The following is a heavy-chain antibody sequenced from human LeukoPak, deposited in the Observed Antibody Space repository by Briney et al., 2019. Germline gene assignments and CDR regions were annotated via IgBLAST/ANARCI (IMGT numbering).Heavy chain of an antibody. Sequence: PGGSLRLSCAASGFTFTDYWMTWIRQVPGKGLEWVANINRGGRESYYVDSVKGRFTISRDNAKNSLYLQMDSLRVEDTAVYYCARVGAWELQRVFDYWGQGTLVTVSS. D-gene: IGHD1-26*01. CDR3: ARVGAWELQRVFDY. V-gene: IGHV3-7*01. J-gene: IGHJ4*02. CDR1: GFTFTDYW. CDR2: INRGGRES.